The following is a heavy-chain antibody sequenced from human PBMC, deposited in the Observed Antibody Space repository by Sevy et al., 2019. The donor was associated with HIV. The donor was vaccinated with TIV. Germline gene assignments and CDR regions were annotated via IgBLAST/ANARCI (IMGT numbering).Heavy chain of an antibody. CDR3: PGPGIAGTYYYYGMDV. J-gene: IGHJ6*02. V-gene: IGHV1-69*13. CDR1: GGTFSSYA. D-gene: IGHD6-13*01. CDR2: IIPIFGTA. Sequence: ASVKVSCKASGGTFSSYAISWVRQAPGQGLEWMGGIIPIFGTANYAQKFQGRVTITADESTSTAYMELSSLRSEDTAVYYCPGPGIAGTYYYYGMDVWGQGTTVTVSS.